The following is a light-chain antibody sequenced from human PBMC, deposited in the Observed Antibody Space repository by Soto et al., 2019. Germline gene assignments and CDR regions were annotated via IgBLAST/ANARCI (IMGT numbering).Light chain of an antibody. V-gene: IGKV3-15*01. CDR2: GAS. Sequence: EIVVTQSPAILSVSPGERATLSCRASQSVSSNLAWYQQKPGQAPRLLIYGASTRASGIPARFSGSGSGTEFTLTISSLQSEDFAVYYCQQYNNWPPTWTFGQGTKV. CDR1: QSVSSN. J-gene: IGKJ1*01. CDR3: QQYNNWPPTWT.